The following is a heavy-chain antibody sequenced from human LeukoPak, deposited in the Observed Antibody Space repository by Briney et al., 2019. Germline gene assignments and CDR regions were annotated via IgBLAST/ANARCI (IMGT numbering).Heavy chain of an antibody. D-gene: IGHD3-10*01. J-gene: IGHJ3*02. CDR1: GFTFSSYA. CDR3: AREGTRLAYDAFDI. Sequence: GGPLRLSCAASGFTFSSYAMHWVRQAPGKGLEWVAVISYDGSNKYYADSVKGRFTISRDNSKNTLYLQMNSLRAEDTAVYYCAREGTRLAYDAFDIWGQGTMVTVSS. CDR2: ISYDGSNK. V-gene: IGHV3-30-3*01.